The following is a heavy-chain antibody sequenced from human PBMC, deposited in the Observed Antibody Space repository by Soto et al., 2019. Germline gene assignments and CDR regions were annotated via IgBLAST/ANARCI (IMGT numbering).Heavy chain of an antibody. CDR2: INHSGST. CDR3: ARGYCSSTSCYTWFDP. D-gene: IGHD2-2*02. J-gene: IGHJ5*02. Sequence: SETLSLTCAVYGGSFSGYYWSWIRQPPGKGLEWIGEINHSGSTNYNPSLKSRVTISVDTSKNQSSLKLSSVTAADTAVYYCARGYCSSTSCYTWFDPWGQGTLVTVSS. CDR1: GGSFSGYY. V-gene: IGHV4-34*01.